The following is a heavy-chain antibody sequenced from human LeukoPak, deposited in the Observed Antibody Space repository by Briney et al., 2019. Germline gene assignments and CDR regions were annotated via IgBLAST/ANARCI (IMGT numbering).Heavy chain of an antibody. Sequence: PGRSLRLSCAASGFTFDDYAMHWVRQAPGKGLEWVANIKQDGSEKYYVDSVKGRFTISRDNAKNSLYLQMNSLRAEDTAVYYCAREMAEGPIDYWGQGTLVTVSS. CDR2: IKQDGSEK. V-gene: IGHV3-7*01. CDR3: AREMAEGPIDY. J-gene: IGHJ4*02. CDR1: GFTFDDYA. D-gene: IGHD5-24*01.